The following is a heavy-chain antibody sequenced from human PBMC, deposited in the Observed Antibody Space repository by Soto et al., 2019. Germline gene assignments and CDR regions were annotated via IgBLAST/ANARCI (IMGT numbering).Heavy chain of an antibody. CDR2: IYSSGST. V-gene: IGHV4-59*08. CDR3: ARLTEGSYYYGMDV. J-gene: IGHJ6*02. Sequence: QVQLQESGPGLVKPSETLSLTCTVSGGSIRSYYWNWIRQPPGKGLEWIGYIYSSGSTNYNPSLKRRVTISGDTAKNQFSLRLTSVTAADTAVYHCARLTEGSYYYGMDVWGQGTTVTVSS. D-gene: IGHD3-16*01. CDR1: GGSIRSYY.